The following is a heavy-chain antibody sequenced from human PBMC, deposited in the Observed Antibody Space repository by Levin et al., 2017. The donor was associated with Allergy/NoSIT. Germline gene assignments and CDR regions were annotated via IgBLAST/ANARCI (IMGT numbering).Heavy chain of an antibody. CDR1: EFTFSGYS. V-gene: IGHV3-21*01. Sequence: GGSLRLSCAASEFTFSGYSMNWVRQAPGKGLEWVSSIDPTSTYIYYADSVKGRFTISRDNSKKSLYLHINSLGPEDTAVYYCASQPPPSSRDTCVRYDNWGLGTLVTVSS. D-gene: IGHD3-16*01. J-gene: IGHJ4*02. CDR3: ASQPPPSSRDTCVRYDN. CDR2: IDPTSTYI.